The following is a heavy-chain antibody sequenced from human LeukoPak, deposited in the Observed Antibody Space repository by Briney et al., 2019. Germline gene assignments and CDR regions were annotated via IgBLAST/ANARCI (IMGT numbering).Heavy chain of an antibody. J-gene: IGHJ6*03. CDR3: ARVEDYYYYMDV. CDR2: INHSERT. Sequence: SETLSLTCAVYSGSFSGYYWSWIRQPPGKGLEWIGEINHSERTNYNPSLKSRVTISVDTSKNQFSLKLSSVTAADTAVYYCARVEDYYYYMDVWGKGTTVTVSS. CDR1: SGSFSGYY. V-gene: IGHV4-34*01.